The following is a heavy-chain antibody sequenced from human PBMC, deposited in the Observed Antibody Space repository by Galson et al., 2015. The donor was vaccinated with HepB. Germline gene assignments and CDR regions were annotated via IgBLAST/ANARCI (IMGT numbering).Heavy chain of an antibody. CDR2: TFYRFKWYS. V-gene: IGHV6-1*01. CDR3: ARVSRHLLYGMDV. CDR1: GDSVSNNNVT. J-gene: IGHJ6*02. Sequence: CAISGDSVSNNNVTWTWIRQSPSRGLEWLGRTFYRFKWYSDFAPSLKSRITINPDTSRNQFSLQLSSVTPDDSAVYYCARVSRHLLYGMDVWGQGTTVTVSS.